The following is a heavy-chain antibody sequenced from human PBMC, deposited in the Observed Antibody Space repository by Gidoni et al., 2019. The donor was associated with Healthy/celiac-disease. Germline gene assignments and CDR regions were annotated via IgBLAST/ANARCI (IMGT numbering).Heavy chain of an antibody. D-gene: IGHD3-22*01. CDR2: ISADYGNT. V-gene: IGHV1-18*01. CDR3: SRNYAPYDRGDD. Sequence: QVQLVQSGAEVKKPGASVKVSCKASGYTFTSHGLSWVLQAPGQGRKWMGWISADYGNTSYAQKIQGRVNMTTDTSTSTAYMELRSLRSDDTAVYYCSRNYAPYDRGDDWGQGTLVTVSS. J-gene: IGHJ4*02. CDR1: GYTFTSHG.